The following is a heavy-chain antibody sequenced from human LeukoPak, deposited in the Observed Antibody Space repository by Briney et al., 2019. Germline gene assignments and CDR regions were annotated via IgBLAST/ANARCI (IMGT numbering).Heavy chain of an antibody. J-gene: IGHJ4*02. CDR1: GFTFSTNW. D-gene: IGHD2-15*01. CDR3: ARGDKFSGDY. CDR2: IHLDGNET. V-gene: IGHV3-7*04. Sequence: GGSLRLSCTASGFTFSTNWMSWVRQAPGQGQGWVATIHLDGNETYYFDPFKGRFTISRDNPKNSLYLQLNSLRAEDTPVVYCARGDKFSGDYWGQGTLVTVSS.